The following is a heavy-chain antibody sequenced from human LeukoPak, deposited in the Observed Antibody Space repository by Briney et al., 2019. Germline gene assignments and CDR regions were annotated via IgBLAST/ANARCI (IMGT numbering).Heavy chain of an antibody. Sequence: GGSLRLSCAASGFTFSSYAMHWVRQAPGKGLEWVSGISGSGGSTYYADSVKGRFTISRDNSKNTLYLQMNSLRTEDTAVYYCAKSWTLRGNFDYWGQGTLVTVSS. CDR1: GFTFSSYA. V-gene: IGHV3-23*01. CDR3: AKSWTLRGNFDY. J-gene: IGHJ4*02. D-gene: IGHD3-10*01. CDR2: ISGSGGST.